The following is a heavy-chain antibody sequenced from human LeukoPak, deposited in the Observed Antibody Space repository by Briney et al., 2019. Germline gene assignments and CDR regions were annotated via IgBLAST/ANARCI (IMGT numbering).Heavy chain of an antibody. CDR2: ISSSGSTI. CDR1: GFTFSDYY. J-gene: IGHJ4*02. V-gene: IGHV3-11*01. CDR3: ARDQYYYDSSGYLFDY. Sequence: PGGSLRLSCAASGFTFSDYYMSWIRQAPGKGLEWVSYISSSGSTIYYADSVKGRFTISRDNAKNSLYLQMNSLRAEDTAVYYCARDQYYYDSSGYLFDYWGQRTLITVSS. D-gene: IGHD3-22*01.